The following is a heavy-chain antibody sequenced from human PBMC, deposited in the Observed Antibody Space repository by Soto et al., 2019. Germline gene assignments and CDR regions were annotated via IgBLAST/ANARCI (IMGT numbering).Heavy chain of an antibody. CDR3: ERDLSIAAQRHSFDI. CDR2: IIPIFGTA. CDR1: GGTFSSYA. J-gene: IGHJ3*02. D-gene: IGHD6-6*01. Sequence: ASVKVSCKASGGTFSSYAISWVRQAPGQGVEWMGGIIPIFGTANYAQKFQGRVTITADKYTSTAYMELSSLRSEDTAVYYFERDLSIAAQRHSFDIWGQGTMVTVSS. V-gene: IGHV1-69*06.